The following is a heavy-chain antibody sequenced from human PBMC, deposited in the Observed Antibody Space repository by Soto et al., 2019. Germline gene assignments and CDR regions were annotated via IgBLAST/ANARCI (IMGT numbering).Heavy chain of an antibody. J-gene: IGHJ4*02. D-gene: IGHD2-15*01. CDR3: AKRRGAGGHFDY. V-gene: IGHV3-23*01. Sequence: RGSLRLSCAASGFTFSSYAMGWVRQGPGKGLEWVAVVSIGGSTHYADSVGGRFTISRDNSKNTLSLQMNSLTAEDTAVYFCAKRRGAGGHFDYWGQGALVTVSS. CDR2: VSIGGST. CDR1: GFTFSSYA.